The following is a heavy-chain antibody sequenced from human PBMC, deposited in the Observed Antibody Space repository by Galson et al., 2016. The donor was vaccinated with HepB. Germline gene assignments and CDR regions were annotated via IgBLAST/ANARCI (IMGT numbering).Heavy chain of an antibody. D-gene: IGHD6-6*01. V-gene: IGHV4-39*01. CDR2: TYYRGST. CDR1: GASINSSDFY. J-gene: IGHJ4*02. CDR3: ASPPARPADSINLYYFDS. Sequence: SETLSLTCTVSGASINSSDFYWGWVRQPPGKGLEWIGSTYYRGSTFCDPSLKSRLTIPVDTSKNQFSLKLTSVTAAATSVYYFASPPARPADSINLYYFDSWGQGTLVTVSS.